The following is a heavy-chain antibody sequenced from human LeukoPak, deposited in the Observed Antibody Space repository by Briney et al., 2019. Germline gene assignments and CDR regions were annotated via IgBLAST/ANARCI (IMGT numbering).Heavy chain of an antibody. D-gene: IGHD3-22*01. Sequence: SETLSLTCTVSGYFISSAYYWGWIRQPPGRGLEWIASIYHSGSTYYNPSLKSRVTISVDTSKNQFSLKLSSLPAADTAVYYCARQLDHYDNIYYFDYWGQGTLVTVSS. CDR3: ARQLDHYDNIYYFDY. V-gene: IGHV4-38-2*02. CDR2: IYHSGST. J-gene: IGHJ4*02. CDR1: GYFISSAYY.